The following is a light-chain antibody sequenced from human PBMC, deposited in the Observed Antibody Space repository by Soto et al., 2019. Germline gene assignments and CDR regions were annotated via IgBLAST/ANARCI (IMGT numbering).Light chain of an antibody. CDR2: DVS. Sequence: QSVLTQPASVSGSPGQSITISCTGTVSDVGGYASVSWYQQHPGKAPKLMIYDVSDRPSGVSNRFSGSKSGNTASLTISGLQAEDEADYYCTSYTRSSPYVFGTGTKVTVL. V-gene: IGLV2-14*03. J-gene: IGLJ1*01. CDR3: TSYTRSSPYV. CDR1: VSDVGGYAS.